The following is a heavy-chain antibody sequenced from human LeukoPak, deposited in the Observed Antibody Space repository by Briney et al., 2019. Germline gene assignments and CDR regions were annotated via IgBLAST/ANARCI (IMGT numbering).Heavy chain of an antibody. J-gene: IGHJ5*02. D-gene: IGHD4-11*01. CDR3: AAALRDDGTTVTSWDMDL. Sequence: GGSLRLSCAASGFTFSSYGMHWVRQAPGKGLEWVAFIRYDGSNKYYADPVKGRFAISRDNSKNTVYLQMNNLRGDDTAVYYCAAALRDDGTTVTSWDMDLWGQGTLVTVSS. CDR2: IRYDGSNK. CDR1: GFTFSSYG. V-gene: IGHV3-30*02.